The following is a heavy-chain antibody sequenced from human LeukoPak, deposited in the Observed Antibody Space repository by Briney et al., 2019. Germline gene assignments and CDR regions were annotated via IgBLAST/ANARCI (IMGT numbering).Heavy chain of an antibody. V-gene: IGHV1-18*01. J-gene: IGHJ4*02. CDR3: ARGNFDWSLLGIDY. CDR1: GYTFTSYG. CDR2: IGAYNGNT. Sequence: ASVKVSCKASGYTFTSYGISWVRQAPGQGLEWMGWIGAYNGNTNYAQKLQGRVTMTTDTSTSTAYMELRSLRSDDTAVYYCARGNFDWSLLGIDYWGQGTLVTVSS. D-gene: IGHD3-9*01.